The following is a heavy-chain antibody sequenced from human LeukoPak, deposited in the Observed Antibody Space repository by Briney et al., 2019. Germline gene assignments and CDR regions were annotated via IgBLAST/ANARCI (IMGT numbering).Heavy chain of an antibody. J-gene: IGHJ4*02. Sequence: GGSLRLSCAASGFTFSNARMSWVRQAPGKGLEWVGHIKSKTDGGTTDYAAPVKGRFTISRDDSKNTLYLQMNSLKTEDTAVYYCTTVFFLYSSSPFDYWGQGTLVTVSS. V-gene: IGHV3-15*01. CDR3: TTVFFLYSSSPFDY. CDR2: IKSKTDGGTT. D-gene: IGHD6-13*01. CDR1: GFTFSNAR.